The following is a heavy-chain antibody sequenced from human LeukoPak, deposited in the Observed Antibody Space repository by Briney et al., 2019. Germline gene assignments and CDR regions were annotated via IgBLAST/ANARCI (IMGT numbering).Heavy chain of an antibody. D-gene: IGHD2-2*01. J-gene: IGHJ6*02. CDR2: IYYSGST. CDR1: GGSISSYY. CDR3: ARLRLRGDIVVVPAATQYYYYGMDV. Sequence: SETLSLTCTVSGGSISSYYWSWIRQPPGKGLEWIGYIYYSGSTNYNPSLKSRVTISVDTSENQFSLKLSSVTAADTAVYYCARLRLRGDIVVVPAATQYYYYGMDVWGQGTTVTVSS. V-gene: IGHV4-59*08.